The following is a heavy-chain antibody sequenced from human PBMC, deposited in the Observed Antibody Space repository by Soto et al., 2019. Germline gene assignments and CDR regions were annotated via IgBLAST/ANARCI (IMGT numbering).Heavy chain of an antibody. Sequence: PGGSVRQTCVDSECTYVDYTMNCNRQAPGKGLEWVSLISWDGGSTYYADSVKGRFTISRDNSKNSLYLQMNSLRTEDTALYYCAKDMVGRLPSISGYDLDYWGPGTPVPVS. CDR1: ECTYVDYT. J-gene: IGHJ4*02. CDR2: ISWDGGST. CDR3: AKDMVGRLPSISGYDLDY. D-gene: IGHD5-12*01. V-gene: IGHV3-43*01.